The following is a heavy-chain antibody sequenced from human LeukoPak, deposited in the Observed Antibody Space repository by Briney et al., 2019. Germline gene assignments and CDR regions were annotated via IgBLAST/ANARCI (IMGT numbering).Heavy chain of an antibody. CDR1: GGSISSYY. D-gene: IGHD1-7*01. Sequence: SETLSLTCTVSGGSISSYYWSWIRQPPGKGLEWIGHIYYSGSTNYNPSLKSRVTISVDTSKNQFSLKLSSVTAADTAVYYCARDNWNYGSSMDVWGQGTTVTVSS. J-gene: IGHJ6*02. CDR2: IYYSGST. V-gene: IGHV4-59*01. CDR3: ARDNWNYGSSMDV.